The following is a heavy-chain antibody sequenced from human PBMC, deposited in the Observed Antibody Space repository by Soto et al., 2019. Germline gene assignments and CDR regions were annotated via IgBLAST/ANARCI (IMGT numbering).Heavy chain of an antibody. J-gene: IGHJ5*02. V-gene: IGHV4-39*01. D-gene: IGHD3-3*01. Sequence: QLQLQQSGPRLVKPSEALSLTCTVSGGSISSNTYYWGWLRQSPGKGLEWIGSIYYNGNTYYNPSLKSRATIPGDTSKNHFPPNLSSVPAADTEMYYWARHREWFRFPYVDPWGQGPLFTVSS. CDR2: IYYNGNT. CDR1: GGSISSNTYY. CDR3: ARHREWFRFPYVDP.